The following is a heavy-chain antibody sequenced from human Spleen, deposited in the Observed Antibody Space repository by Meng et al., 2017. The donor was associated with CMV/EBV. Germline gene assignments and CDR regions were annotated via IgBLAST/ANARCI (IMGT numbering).Heavy chain of an antibody. V-gene: IGHV4-34*01. D-gene: IGHD1-14*01. CDR1: GGSFSGYY. CDR3: ASEPVGWYFDL. CDR2: INHGGVT. J-gene: IGHJ2*01. Sequence: LSCGVYGGSFSGYYWTWIRQPPGKGLEWIGEINHGGVTHYNSSLNSRVTISLDTSKKRFSLRLTSVTAADTAVYYCASEPVGWYFDLWGRGTLVTVSS.